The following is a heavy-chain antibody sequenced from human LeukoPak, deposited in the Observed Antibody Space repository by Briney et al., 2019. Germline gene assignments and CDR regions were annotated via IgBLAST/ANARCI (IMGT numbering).Heavy chain of an antibody. CDR2: ISYDGSNK. CDR1: GVTFSSYG. D-gene: IGHD3-10*01. Sequence: GGSLRLSCAASGVTFSSYGMHWVRQAPGKGLECVAVISYDGSNKYYADSVKGRFTISRDNSKNTLYLQMNSLRAEDTAVYYCAKSLRFGLGYFEDYYYGMDVWGQGATVTVSS. J-gene: IGHJ6*02. CDR3: AKSLRFGLGYFEDYYYGMDV. V-gene: IGHV3-30*18.